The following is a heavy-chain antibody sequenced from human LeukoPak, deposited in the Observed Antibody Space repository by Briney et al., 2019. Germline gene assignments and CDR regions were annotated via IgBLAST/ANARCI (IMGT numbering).Heavy chain of an antibody. CDR1: GYTFTTYG. J-gene: IGHJ4*02. V-gene: IGHV1-18*01. D-gene: IGHD6-19*01. CDR2: VSTYNGNT. Sequence: ASVKVSCKASGYTFTTYGITWVRQAPGQGLEWMGWVSTYNGNTNYAQNLQDRVTMTTDTSTNTAYMELRSLGSDDTAVYFCARVAVAALYFDSWGQGTLVTVSS. CDR3: ARVAVAALYFDS.